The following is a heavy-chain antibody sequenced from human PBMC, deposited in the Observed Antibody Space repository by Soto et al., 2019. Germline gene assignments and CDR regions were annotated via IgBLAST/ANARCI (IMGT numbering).Heavy chain of an antibody. CDR1: GGSFSGYY. D-gene: IGHD2-8*01. V-gene: IGHV4-34*01. Sequence: SETLSLTCAVYGGSFSGYYWSWIRQPPGKGLEWIGEINHSGSTNYNPSLKSRVTISVDTSKNQFSLKLSSVTAADTAVYYCARGLPTCTNGVCHPGPHWFDPWGQGTLVTVSS. J-gene: IGHJ5*02. CDR2: INHSGST. CDR3: ARGLPTCTNGVCHPGPHWFDP.